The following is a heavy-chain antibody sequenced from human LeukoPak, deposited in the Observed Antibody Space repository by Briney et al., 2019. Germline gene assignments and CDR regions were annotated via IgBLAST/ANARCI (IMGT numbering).Heavy chain of an antibody. CDR1: GGSISSYY. CDR3: ARQWYHVDTAVVNNWFDP. D-gene: IGHD5-18*01. J-gene: IGHJ5*02. Sequence: SETLSLTCTVSGGSISSYYWSWIRQPPGKGLEWIGYIYYSGSTNYNPSLKSRVTISVDTSKNQFSLKLSSVTAADTAVYYCARQWYHVDTAVVNNWFDPWGQGTLVTVSS. CDR2: IYYSGST. V-gene: IGHV4-59*08.